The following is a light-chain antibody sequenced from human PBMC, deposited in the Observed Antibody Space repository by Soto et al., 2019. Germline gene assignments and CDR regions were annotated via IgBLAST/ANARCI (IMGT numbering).Light chain of an antibody. CDR1: HHVTTTY. V-gene: IGKV3-20*01. J-gene: IGKJ4*01. CDR2: GAS. Sequence: IVLTQSPATLSLSPGERATLSCTASHHVTTTYIAWYQQKFGQAPRLLIYGASTRATGTPYRFTDGGFGTDFTLTISRVEPEDFAVYYCQQYDSSFTFGGGTKVEMK. CDR3: QQYDSSFT.